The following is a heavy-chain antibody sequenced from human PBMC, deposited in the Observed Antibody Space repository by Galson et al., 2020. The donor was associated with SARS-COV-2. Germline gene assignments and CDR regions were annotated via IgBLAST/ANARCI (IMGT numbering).Heavy chain of an antibody. Sequence: GGSLRLSCAASGFTFDDYGMTWVRQAPGKGLEWVAGINWSGSSSGYADSVKGRFTISRDSAKKSLYLQMNSLRAEDMALYYCARVGIALSLWGQGTLVTVSS. D-gene: IGHD6-13*01. CDR2: INWSGSSS. J-gene: IGHJ4*02. V-gene: IGHV3-20*04. CDR3: ARVGIALSL. CDR1: GFTFDDYG.